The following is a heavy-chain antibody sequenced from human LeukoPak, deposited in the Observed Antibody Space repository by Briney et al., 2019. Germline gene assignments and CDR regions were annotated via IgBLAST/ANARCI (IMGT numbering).Heavy chain of an antibody. Sequence: GGSLRLSCAASGFTFSSYTLNWVRQAPGKGLEWVAFVSNDGSNEYHANSVKGRFTISRDNPRNTLYLQMNSLRTEDTAVYYCARDPRYSYGYLDYWGQGALVIVSS. D-gene: IGHD5-18*01. J-gene: IGHJ4*02. CDR2: VSNDGSNE. CDR1: GFTFSSYT. V-gene: IGHV3-30-3*01. CDR3: ARDPRYSYGYLDY.